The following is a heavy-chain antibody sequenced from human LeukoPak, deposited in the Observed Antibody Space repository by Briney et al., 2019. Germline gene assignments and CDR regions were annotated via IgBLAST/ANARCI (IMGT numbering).Heavy chain of an antibody. J-gene: IGHJ5*01. CDR2: ISYTGYI. V-gene: IGHV4-59*01. Sequence: PSETLSLTCTVSGGSITGYYWSWIRQPPGKGLEWIAYISYTGYINYNPSLKSRVTISLDTSKNQFSLKLNSVTAAGTAVYFCARAGSSSWYTLAADSWGQGTLVTVSS. CDR1: GGSITGYY. D-gene: IGHD2-15*01. CDR3: ARAGSSSWYTLAADS.